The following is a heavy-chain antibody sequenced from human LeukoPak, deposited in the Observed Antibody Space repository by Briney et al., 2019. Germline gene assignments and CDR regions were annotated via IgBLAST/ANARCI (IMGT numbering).Heavy chain of an antibody. Sequence: GGSLRLSCSASGFTFSSYAMHWVRQAPGKGLEYVSAISTDGRRTYYTDSVKGRFTISRDNSKNTLYLQMSSLRAEDTALYYCVKRWSSGDRDYWGQGTLVTVSS. CDR1: GFTFSSYA. V-gene: IGHV3-64D*09. J-gene: IGHJ4*02. CDR2: ISTDGRRT. CDR3: VKRWSSGDRDY. D-gene: IGHD6-25*01.